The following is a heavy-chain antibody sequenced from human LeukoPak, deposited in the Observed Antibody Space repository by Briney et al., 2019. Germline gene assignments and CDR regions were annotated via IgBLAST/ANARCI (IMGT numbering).Heavy chain of an antibody. Sequence: GASVKVSCKASGYTFISYGISWLRQAPGQGLEWMGWISSSSGKTNSAQKFQGRVTMTTDTSTSTAYMELRSLRFDDTALYYCARDHSSSSGWFDPWGQGTLVTVS. CDR2: ISSSSGKT. V-gene: IGHV1-18*01. J-gene: IGHJ5*02. CDR3: ARDHSSSSGWFDP. CDR1: GYTFISYG. D-gene: IGHD6-6*01.